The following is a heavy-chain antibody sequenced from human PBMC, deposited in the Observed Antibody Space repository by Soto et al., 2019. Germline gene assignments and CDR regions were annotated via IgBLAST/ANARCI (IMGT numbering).Heavy chain of an antibody. V-gene: IGHV3-23*01. CDR2: ISGGDGGT. D-gene: IGHD1-26*01. CDR3: AKDRRFSASGSLDY. Sequence: GGSLILSCAASGFTFSSYAINWVRQAPGKGLEWVSTISGGDGGTYYADSVKGRFAISRDNSKNTLFLQMNSLRAEDTAIYYCAKDRRFSASGSLDYWGQGNLVTVSS. J-gene: IGHJ4*02. CDR1: GFTFSSYA.